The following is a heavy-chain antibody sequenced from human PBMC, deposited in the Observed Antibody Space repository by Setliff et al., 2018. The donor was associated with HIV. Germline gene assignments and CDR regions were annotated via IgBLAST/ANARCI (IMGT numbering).Heavy chain of an antibody. J-gene: IGHJ4*02. Sequence: SATLSLTCSVSGDSIGAYHWSWIRQPPGRGLEWIGYIHSSGTTHYNPSLSSRVTISFDASKKYFSLKLTSVTAADTAMYYCATYSAGEGGRGHWGQGTLVTVSS. D-gene: IGHD2-15*01. V-gene: IGHV4-59*01. CDR1: GDSIGAYH. CDR3: ATYSAGEGGRGH. CDR2: IHSSGTT.